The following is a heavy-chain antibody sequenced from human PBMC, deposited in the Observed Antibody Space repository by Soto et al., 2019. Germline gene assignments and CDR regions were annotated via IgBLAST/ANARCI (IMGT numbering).Heavy chain of an antibody. CDR2: IYYSGST. J-gene: IGHJ6*02. D-gene: IGHD6-13*01. CDR1: GGSISSSSYY. V-gene: IGHV4-39*01. CDR3: ARHYSHGSSMNYYYYGMDV. Sequence: QLQLQESGPGLVKPSETLSLTCTVSGGSISSSSYYWGWIRQPPGKGLEWIGSIYYSGSTYYNPSLKSRVSISVDTSKNQFSLTLSSVTAADTAVYYCARHYSHGSSMNYYYYGMDVWGQGTTVTVSS.